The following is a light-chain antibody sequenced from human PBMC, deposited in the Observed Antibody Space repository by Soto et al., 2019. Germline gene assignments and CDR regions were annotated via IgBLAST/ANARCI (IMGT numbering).Light chain of an antibody. CDR3: QSYDSGLSGWL. V-gene: IGLV1-40*01. Sequence: QAVVTQPPSVSGAPGQRVTISCTGSSSNIGAVFDVHWYQQVPGTAPKLLIYENTKRPSGVPDRFSGSKSGTSASLAITGLQAEDEAAYYCQSYDSGLSGWLFGGGTKVTVL. CDR1: SSNIGAVFD. CDR2: ENT. J-gene: IGLJ2*01.